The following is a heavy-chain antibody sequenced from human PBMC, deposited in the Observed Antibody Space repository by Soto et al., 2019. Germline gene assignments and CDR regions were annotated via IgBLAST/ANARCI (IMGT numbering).Heavy chain of an antibody. CDR2: IRAYNGNT. V-gene: IGHV1-18*01. Sequence: QVQLVQSGAEVKKPGASVKVSCKASGYTFASYAISWMRQAPGQGLEWMGWIRAYNGNTNYAQKLQGRVNMTTDTATRPEYMELRSLRSDDTAVYYCARDPPPPDYWGQGNLVTVSS. CDR3: ARDPPPPDY. CDR1: GYTFASYA. J-gene: IGHJ4*02.